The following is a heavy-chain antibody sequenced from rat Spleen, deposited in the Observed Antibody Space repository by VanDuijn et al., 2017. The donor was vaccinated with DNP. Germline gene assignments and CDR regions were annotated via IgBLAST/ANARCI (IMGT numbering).Heavy chain of an antibody. V-gene: IGHV3-3*01. Sequence: EVQLQESGPGLVKPSQSLSLTCSVTGYSITSSYRWNWIRKFPGNKLEWMGYINSAGSTNYNPSLKSRISITRDTSKNQFFLQVNSVTTEDTATYDCARSSYYSSYYYVMDAWGQGASVTVSS. CDR3: ARSSYYSSYYYVMDA. D-gene: IGHD1-2*01. J-gene: IGHJ4*01. CDR2: INSAGST. CDR1: GYSITSSYR.